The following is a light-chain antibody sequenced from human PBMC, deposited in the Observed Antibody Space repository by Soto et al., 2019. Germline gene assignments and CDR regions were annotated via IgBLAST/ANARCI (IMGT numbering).Light chain of an antibody. Sequence: ELGLTQSPGTLSLSPGERATLSCRASHSVSSSYLAWYQQKPGQAPRLLIYGASSRATGIPDRFSGSGSGTAFILTIIRLEPEEFAVYYCQQYGSSPPYTFVQGTKLQIK. CDR1: HSVSSSY. CDR2: GAS. V-gene: IGKV3-20*01. J-gene: IGKJ2*01. CDR3: QQYGSSPPYT.